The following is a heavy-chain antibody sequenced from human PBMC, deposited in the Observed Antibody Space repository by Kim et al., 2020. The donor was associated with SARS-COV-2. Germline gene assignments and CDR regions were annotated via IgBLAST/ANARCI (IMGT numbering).Heavy chain of an antibody. V-gene: IGHV3-33*06. CDR3: AKDLRGSSSLKPSNYNWFDP. D-gene: IGHD6-6*01. CDR2: IWYDGSNK. J-gene: IGHJ5*02. Sequence: GGSLRLSCAASGFTFSSYGMHWVRQAPGKGLEWVAVIWYDGSNKYYADSVKGRFTISRDNSKNTLYLQMNSLRAEDTAVYYCAKDLRGSSSLKPSNYNWFDPWGQGTLVTVSS. CDR1: GFTFSSYG.